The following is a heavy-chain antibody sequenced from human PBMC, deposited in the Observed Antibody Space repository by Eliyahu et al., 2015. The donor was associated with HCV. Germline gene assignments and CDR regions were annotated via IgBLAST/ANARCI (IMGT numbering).Heavy chain of an antibody. J-gene: IGHJ4*02. D-gene: IGHD3-22*01. V-gene: IGHV3-23*01. CDR2: ISSNGGIT. Sequence: VQLLQSGGDLVQSGGSLRLSXAASGFTFSSHXMSWVRQAPGKGLEWVSRISSNGGITYYADSVKGRFTISRDNPKNTLYLQMNSLRAEDTAVYYCAKDPRAYYYDSTDFFDSWGQGAPGHRLL. CDR1: GFTFSSHX. CDR3: AKDPRAYYYDSTDFFDS.